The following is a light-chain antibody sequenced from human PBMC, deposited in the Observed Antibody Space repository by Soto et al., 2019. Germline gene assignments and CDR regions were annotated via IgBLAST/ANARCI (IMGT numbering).Light chain of an antibody. CDR3: QQYGSSGT. V-gene: IGKV1-5*03. CDR2: KAS. J-gene: IGKJ1*01. Sequence: DIHMTQXPPTLSAXLXDXXTXXCRASQTFNGWLAWYQQKAGQAPHLLIYKASILGSGVPSRFSGSGSGTDFTLTISRLEPEDFAVYYCQQYGSSGTFGQGTKVDI. CDR1: QTFNGW.